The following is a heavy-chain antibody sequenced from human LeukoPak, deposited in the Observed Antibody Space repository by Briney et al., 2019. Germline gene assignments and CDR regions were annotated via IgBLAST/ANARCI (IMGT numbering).Heavy chain of an antibody. D-gene: IGHD6-19*01. CDR2: INAGNGNT. J-gene: IGHJ4*02. Sequence: ASVKVSCKASGYTFTNYAMHWVRQAPGQRLEWMGWINAGNGNTKYSQKFQGRVTITRDTSASTAYMELSSLRSEDTAVYYCAGGSSARWSFDYWGQGTLVTVSS. CDR3: AGGSSARWSFDY. V-gene: IGHV1-3*01. CDR1: GYTFTNYA.